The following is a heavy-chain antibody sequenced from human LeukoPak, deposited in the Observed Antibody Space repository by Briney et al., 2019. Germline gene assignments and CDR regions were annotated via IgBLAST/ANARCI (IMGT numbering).Heavy chain of an antibody. CDR1: GFSFSSYE. V-gene: IGHV3-48*03. D-gene: IGHD3-9*01. Sequence: GGSLRLSCAASGFSFSSYEMNWVRQAPGKGLEWVSYISSSGSTIYYADSVKGRFTISRDNAKNSLYLQMNSLRTEDTAVYYCAKAEGYDILTGLDYWGQGTLVTVSS. CDR2: ISSSGSTI. CDR3: AKAEGYDILTGLDY. J-gene: IGHJ4*02.